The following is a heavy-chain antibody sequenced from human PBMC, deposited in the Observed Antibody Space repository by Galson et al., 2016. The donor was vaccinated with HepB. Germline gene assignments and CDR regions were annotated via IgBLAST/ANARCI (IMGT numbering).Heavy chain of an antibody. CDR3: ARGPYAEAFDY. J-gene: IGHJ4*02. CDR1: PFTFSSQA. Sequence: SLRLSCAASPFTFSSQAMYWVRQAPGKGLEWVAVISYDESNKYYTDSVKGRFTISRDSSKDTLYLQMHSLTFEDTAVYYCARGPYAEAFDYWGQGTLVTVSS. V-gene: IGHV3-30-3*01. CDR2: ISYDESNK.